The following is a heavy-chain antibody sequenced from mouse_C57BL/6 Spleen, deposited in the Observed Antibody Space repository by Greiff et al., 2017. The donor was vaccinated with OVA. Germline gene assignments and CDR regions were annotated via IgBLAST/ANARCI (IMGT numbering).Heavy chain of an antibody. Sequence: LQQSGAELVRPGASVKLSCTASGFNIKDDYMHWVKQRPEQGLEWIGWIDPENGDTEYASKFQGKATITADTSSNTACLQLSSLTSEDTAVYYCTRKITRTYYAMDYWGQGTSVTVSS. CDR3: TRKITRTYYAMDY. CDR1: GFNIKDDY. CDR2: IDPENGDT. D-gene: IGHD1-1*01. J-gene: IGHJ4*01. V-gene: IGHV14-4*01.